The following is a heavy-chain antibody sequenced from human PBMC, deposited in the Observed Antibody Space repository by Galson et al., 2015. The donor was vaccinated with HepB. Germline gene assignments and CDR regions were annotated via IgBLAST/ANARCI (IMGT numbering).Heavy chain of an antibody. D-gene: IGHD3-16*01. CDR2: ISPDGSYR. J-gene: IGHJ4*02. Sequence: SLRLSCAASGFNFNDYAMHWVRLAPGKGLEWLAAISPDGSYRPYADSVKGRFTISRDNSDNTLSLHMNSLRPEDTAIYYRAKDVYSCGAVGTIDSWGRGTLVTVSS. V-gene: IGHV3-30*18. CDR3: AKDVYSCGAVGTIDS. CDR1: GFNFNDYA.